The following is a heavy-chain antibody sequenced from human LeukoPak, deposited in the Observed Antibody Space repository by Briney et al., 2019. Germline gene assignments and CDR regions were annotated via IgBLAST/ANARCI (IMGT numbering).Heavy chain of an antibody. V-gene: IGHV3-74*01. CDR1: GFTFTTYW. D-gene: IGHD5-18*01. CDR3: ARDAVDTANAV. J-gene: IGHJ6*02. CDR2: INSDGSIT. Sequence: GGSLRLSCAVSGFTFTTYWMHWVRQAPGKGLVWVSHINSDGSITSYADSVKGRFTISRDNAKNTLYLQMNSLRAEDTAVYYCARDAVDTANAVWGQGTTVTVSS.